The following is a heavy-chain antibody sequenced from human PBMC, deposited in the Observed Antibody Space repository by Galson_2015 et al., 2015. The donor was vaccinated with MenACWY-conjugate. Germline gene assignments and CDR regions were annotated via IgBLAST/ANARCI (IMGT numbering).Heavy chain of an antibody. CDR1: GFTVSDNY. D-gene: IGHD6-19*01. Sequence: SLRLSCAASGFTVSDNYMSWVRQAPGKGLEWVSFIYRGGSTYYADSVKGRFTISRDNSKNTLYLQMNSLRAEDTAVYYCARDHDSSGWLDYWGQGTLVSVSS. J-gene: IGHJ4*02. CDR2: IYRGGST. V-gene: IGHV3-66*01. CDR3: ARDHDSSGWLDY.